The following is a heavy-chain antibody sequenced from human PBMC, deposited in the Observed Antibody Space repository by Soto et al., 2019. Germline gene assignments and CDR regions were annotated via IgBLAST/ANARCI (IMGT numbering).Heavy chain of an antibody. D-gene: IGHD3-3*01. CDR2: IFSNDEK. CDR3: ARGHYDFWSGYYSGWFDP. CDR1: GFSLSNARMG. J-gene: IGHJ5*02. Sequence: QVTLKESGPVLVKPTETLTLTCTVSGFSLSNARMGVSWIRQPPGKALEWLAHIFSNDEKSYSTSLKSRLTIAKDTSKSQVVLTMTNMDPVDTATYYCARGHYDFWSGYYSGWFDPWGQGTLVTVSS. V-gene: IGHV2-26*01.